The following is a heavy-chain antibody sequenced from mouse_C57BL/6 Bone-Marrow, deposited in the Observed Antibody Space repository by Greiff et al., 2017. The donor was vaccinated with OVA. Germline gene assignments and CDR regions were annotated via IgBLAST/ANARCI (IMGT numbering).Heavy chain of an antibody. V-gene: IGHV5-12*01. CDR3: ARHTPYYGSSYDAMDY. Sequence: VQLKESGGGLVQPGGSLKLSCAASGFTFSDYYMYWVRQTPEKRLEWVAYISNGGGSTYYPDTVKGRFTISRDNAKNTLYLQMSRLKSEDTAMYYCARHTPYYGSSYDAMDYWGQGTSVTVSS. CDR1: GFTFSDYY. CDR2: ISNGGGST. J-gene: IGHJ4*01. D-gene: IGHD1-1*01.